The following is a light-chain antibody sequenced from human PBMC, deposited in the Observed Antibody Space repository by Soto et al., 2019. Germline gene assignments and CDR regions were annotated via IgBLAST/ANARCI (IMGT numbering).Light chain of an antibody. Sequence: DIQMTQSPSSLSASVGDRVTITCQASQDINTYLNWYQQKPGKAPKLLIYDASKLETGVPSRFSGGGSGTDFTLTVTSLQPEDIATDFCQHYDNLLLTFGGGTKVERK. V-gene: IGKV1-33*01. J-gene: IGKJ4*01. CDR2: DAS. CDR3: QHYDNLLLT. CDR1: QDINTY.